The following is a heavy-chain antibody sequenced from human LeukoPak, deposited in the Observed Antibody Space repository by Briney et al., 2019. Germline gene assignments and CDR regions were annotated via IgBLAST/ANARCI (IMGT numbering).Heavy chain of an antibody. CDR1: GYSFTNYG. J-gene: IGHJ3*02. CDR3: ARSRGYTSYRSKNAFAI. CDR2: IDPSDSYT. D-gene: IGHD5-12*01. V-gene: IGHV5-10-1*01. Sequence: GESLKISGKGSGYSFTNYGISWVRQMPGKGLEWMGRIDPSDSYTNYSTSFQGHDTISADKSISTAYLQSSSLKASDTAMYYCARSRGYTSYRSKNAFAIWGQGTMVTVSS.